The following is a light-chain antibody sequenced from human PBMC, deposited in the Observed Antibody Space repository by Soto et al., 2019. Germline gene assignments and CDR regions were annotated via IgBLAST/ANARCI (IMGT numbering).Light chain of an antibody. CDR3: QQYGSSPPSI. Sequence: EIVLTQSPGTLSLSPGESATLSCRASQSVTSSYLAWYQQKPGQAPRLLIHGASSRASGIPDRFSGSGSGTDFSLTISRLEPEDFAVYHCQQYGSSPPSIFGQGTRLEIK. CDR2: GAS. V-gene: IGKV3-20*01. CDR1: QSVTSSY. J-gene: IGKJ5*01.